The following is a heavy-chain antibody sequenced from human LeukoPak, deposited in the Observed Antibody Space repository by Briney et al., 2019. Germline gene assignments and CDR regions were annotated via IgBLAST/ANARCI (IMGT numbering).Heavy chain of an antibody. Sequence: SVKVSCKASGGTFSSYAISWLRQAPGQGLEWMGRIIPILGIANYAQKFQGRVTITADKSTSTAYMELSSLRSEDTAVYYCARDLGIAAAGTTEFDYWGQGTLVTVSS. J-gene: IGHJ4*02. V-gene: IGHV1-69*04. D-gene: IGHD6-13*01. CDR1: GGTFSSYA. CDR2: IIPILGIA. CDR3: ARDLGIAAAGTTEFDY.